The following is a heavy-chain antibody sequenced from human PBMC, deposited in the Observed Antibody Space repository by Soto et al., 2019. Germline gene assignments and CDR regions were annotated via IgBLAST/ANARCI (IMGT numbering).Heavy chain of an antibody. CDR1: GGSISSSSYY. CDR2: IYYSGST. Sequence: QLQLQESGPGLVKPSETLSLTCTVSGGSISSSSYYWGWIRQPPGKGLEWIGSIYYSGSTYYNPSLKSRVTISVDTSKNQSSLKLSSATAADTAVYYCARHYSGEYCSGGSCYSGWFDPWGQGTLVTVSS. J-gene: IGHJ5*02. V-gene: IGHV4-39*01. CDR3: ARHYSGEYCSGGSCYSGWFDP. D-gene: IGHD2-15*01.